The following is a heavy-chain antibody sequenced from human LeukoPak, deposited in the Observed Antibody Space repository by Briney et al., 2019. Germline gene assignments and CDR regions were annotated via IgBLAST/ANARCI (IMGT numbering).Heavy chain of an antibody. Sequence: GGSLRLSCAASGVTFSSYGMSWVRQAPGKGLEWVSAISGSGGSTYYADSVKGRFTISRDNSKNTLYLQMNSLRAEDTAVYYCAKGASRIRIAAAGNDYWGQGTLVTVPS. CDR1: GVTFSSYG. CDR3: AKGASRIRIAAAGNDY. D-gene: IGHD6-13*01. J-gene: IGHJ4*02. CDR2: ISGSGGST. V-gene: IGHV3-23*01.